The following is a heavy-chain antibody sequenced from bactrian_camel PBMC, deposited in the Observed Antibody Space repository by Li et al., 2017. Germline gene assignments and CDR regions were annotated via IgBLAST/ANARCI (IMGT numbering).Heavy chain of an antibody. CDR2: IKSDGDTT. Sequence: DVQLVESGGGLVQPGGSLRLSCEASGYAFNTYDMSWVRQAPGKGLEWVSGIKSDGDTTYLADSVKGRFTISQDNAKNTIYLHMNSLKPEDTAMYYCAADLEHPVGSWCATHPDFYNDWGQGTQVTVS. CDR1: GYAFNTYD. V-gene: IGHV3S40*01. J-gene: IGHJ4*01. D-gene: IGHD2*01. CDR3: AADLEHPVGSWCATHPDFYND.